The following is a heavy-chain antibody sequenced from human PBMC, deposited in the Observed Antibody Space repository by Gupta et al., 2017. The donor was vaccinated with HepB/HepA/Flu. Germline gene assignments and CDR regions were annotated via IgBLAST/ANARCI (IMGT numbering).Heavy chain of an antibody. Sequence: EVQLLESGGGLVQPGGSLRLSCAASGFTFSGYAMSWVRQAPGKGLEWVSAMSDSGGNTYYADSVKGRFTISRDNYKNILYLQMNSLRAEDTAIYFCAKDLTNYLHYYMDVWGKGTTVTVSS. CDR1: GFTFSGYA. D-gene: IGHD4-4*01. V-gene: IGHV3-23*01. J-gene: IGHJ6*03. CDR3: AKDLTNYLHYYMDV. CDR2: MSDSGGNT.